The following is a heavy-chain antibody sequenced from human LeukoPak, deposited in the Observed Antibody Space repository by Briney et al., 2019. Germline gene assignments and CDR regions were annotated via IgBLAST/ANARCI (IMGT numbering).Heavy chain of an antibody. CDR1: GGSFSGYY. CDR2: INHSGST. Sequence: PSETLSLTCAVYGGSFSGYYWSRIRQPPGKGLEWIGEINHSGSTNYNPSLKSRVTISVDTSKNQFSLKLSSVTAADTAVYYCARGLKDIVVVVAATPTNWFDPWGRGTLVTVSS. J-gene: IGHJ5*02. V-gene: IGHV4-34*01. CDR3: ARGLKDIVVVVAATPTNWFDP. D-gene: IGHD2-15*01.